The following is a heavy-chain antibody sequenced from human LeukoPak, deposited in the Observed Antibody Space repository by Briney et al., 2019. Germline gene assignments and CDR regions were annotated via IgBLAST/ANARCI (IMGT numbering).Heavy chain of an antibody. D-gene: IGHD6-19*01. CDR1: GGTFSSYA. CDR3: ARDVGGWTPLGGMDV. CDR2: IIPIFGTA. Sequence: SVKVSCKASGGTFSSYAISWVRQAPGQGLEWMGGIIPIFGTANYAQKFQGRVTITADESTSTAYMELRSLRSDDTAVYYCARDVGGWTPLGGMDVWGQGTTVTVSS. J-gene: IGHJ6*02. V-gene: IGHV1-69*13.